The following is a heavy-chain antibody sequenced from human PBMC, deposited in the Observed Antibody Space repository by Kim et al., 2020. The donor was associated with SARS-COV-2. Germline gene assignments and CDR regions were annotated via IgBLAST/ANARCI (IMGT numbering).Heavy chain of an antibody. CDR3: TTALEFCDRSVYY. D-gene: IGHD3-22*01. V-gene: IGHV3-15*01. CDR1: GFTFSNAW. CDR2: IKSKTDGGTT. J-gene: IGHJ6*01. Sequence: GGSLRLSCAAFGFTFSNAWMSWVRQAPGKGLEWVGHIKSKTDGGTTAYAAPVKGRFTISRDDSKKTLYLQMNSLKNEATDMYHCTTALEFCDRSVYY.